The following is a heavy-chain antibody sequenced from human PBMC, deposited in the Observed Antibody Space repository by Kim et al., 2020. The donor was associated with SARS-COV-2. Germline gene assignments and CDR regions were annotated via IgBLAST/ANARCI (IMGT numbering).Heavy chain of an antibody. D-gene: IGHD1-26*01. Sequence: GGSLRLSCAASGFTFDDYAMHWVRQAPGKGLQWVSGISWNSGIIDYAASVKGRFTISRDNAKNSLYLQMNSLRVDDTALYYCAKGVGGSYSGTDYWGQGTLVTVSS. CDR2: ISWNSGII. V-gene: IGHV3-9*01. CDR1: GFTFDDYA. CDR3: AKGVGGSYSGTDY. J-gene: IGHJ4*02.